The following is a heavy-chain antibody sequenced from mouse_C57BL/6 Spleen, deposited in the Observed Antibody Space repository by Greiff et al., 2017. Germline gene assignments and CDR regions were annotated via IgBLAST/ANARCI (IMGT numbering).Heavy chain of an antibody. CDR2: INPYNGGT. V-gene: IGHV1-19*01. D-gene: IGHD2-4*01. J-gene: IGHJ3*01. Sequence: EVQLQQSGPVLVKPGASVKMSCKASGYTFTDYYMNWVKQSHGKSLEWIGVINPYNGGTSYNQKFKGKATLTVDKSSSTAYMELNSLTSEDSAVYYCARRDYDYDEGFAYWGQGTLVTVSA. CDR1: GYTFTDYY. CDR3: ARRDYDYDEGFAY.